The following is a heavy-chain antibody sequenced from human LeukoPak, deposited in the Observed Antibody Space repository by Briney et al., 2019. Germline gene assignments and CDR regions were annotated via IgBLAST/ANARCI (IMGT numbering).Heavy chain of an antibody. CDR1: GFTFSSYG. CDR2: ISYDGSNK. Sequence: GGSLRLSCAASGFTFSSYGMHWVRQAPVKGLEWVAVISYDGSNKYYADSVKGRLTISRDNSKNTLYLQMNSLRAEDTAVYYCAKEGYSSSSWGGYGMDVWGQGTTVTVSS. V-gene: IGHV3-30*18. D-gene: IGHD6-6*01. J-gene: IGHJ6*02. CDR3: AKEGYSSSSWGGYGMDV.